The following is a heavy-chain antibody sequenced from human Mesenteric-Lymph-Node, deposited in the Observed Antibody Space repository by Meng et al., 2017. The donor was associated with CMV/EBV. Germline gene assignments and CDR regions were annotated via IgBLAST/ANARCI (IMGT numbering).Heavy chain of an antibody. Sequence: SETLSLTCTVSGGSISSGGYYWSWIRQHPGKGLEWIGYIYCSGSTYYNPSLKSRVTISVDTSKNQFSLKLSSVTAADTAVYYCARSRRYCSSTSCSDYWGQGTLVTVSS. J-gene: IGHJ4*02. V-gene: IGHV4-31*03. CDR2: IYCSGST. D-gene: IGHD2-2*01. CDR3: ARSRRYCSSTSCSDY. CDR1: GGSISSGGYY.